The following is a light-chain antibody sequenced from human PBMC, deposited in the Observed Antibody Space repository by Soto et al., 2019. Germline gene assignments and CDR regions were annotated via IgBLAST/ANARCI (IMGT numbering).Light chain of an antibody. V-gene: IGLV1-40*01. Sequence: QSVLTQPPSVSGAPGQRVTISCTGSSSNIGVGYYVHWYQQLPGTAPKLLIYGNSNRPSGVPDRFSGSKSGTSASLAITGLQAEEEADYYCQSYDSSLSGSVFGGGTKLTVL. CDR1: SSNIGVGYY. J-gene: IGLJ3*02. CDR2: GNS. CDR3: QSYDSSLSGSV.